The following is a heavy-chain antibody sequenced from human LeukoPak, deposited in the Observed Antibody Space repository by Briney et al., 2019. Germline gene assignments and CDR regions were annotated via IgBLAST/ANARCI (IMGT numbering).Heavy chain of an antibody. D-gene: IGHD6-13*01. CDR1: GFTFSNYA. CDR3: AMGVSSSWYLDY. CDR2: ISYDGSNK. J-gene: IGHJ4*02. Sequence: PGGSLGLSCAASGFTFSNYAMHWVRQAPGKGLEWVAVISYDGSNKYYADSVKGRFTISRDNSKNTLYLQMNSLRAEDTAVYYCAMGVSSSWYLDYWGQGTLVTVSS. V-gene: IGHV3-30*04.